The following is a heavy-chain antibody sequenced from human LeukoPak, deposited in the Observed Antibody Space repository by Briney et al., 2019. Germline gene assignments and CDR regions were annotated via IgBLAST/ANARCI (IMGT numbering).Heavy chain of an antibody. V-gene: IGHV4-34*01. J-gene: IGHJ4*02. D-gene: IGHD3-3*01. CDR1: GGSFSGYY. CDR3: ARSRKGIFGVVIMSRYYFDY. Sequence: SETLSLTCAVYGGSFSGYYWSWIRQPPGKGLEWIGEINHSGSTNYNPSLKSRVTISVDTSKNQFSLKLSSVTAADTAVYYCARSRKGIFGVVIMSRYYFDYWGQGTLATVSS. CDR2: INHSGST.